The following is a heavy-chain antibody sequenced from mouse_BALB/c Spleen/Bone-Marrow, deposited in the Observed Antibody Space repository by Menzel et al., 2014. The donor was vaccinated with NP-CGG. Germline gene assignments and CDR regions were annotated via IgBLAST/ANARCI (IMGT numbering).Heavy chain of an antibody. D-gene: IGHD2-4*01. CDR2: ISSGGSYT. CDR3: ARHGITRLLNY. CDR1: GFTFSSYA. Sequence: EVKLMESGGGLVKPGESLKLSCAASGFTFSSYAMSWVRQTPEKRLEWVATISSGGSYTYYPDSVKGRFTISRDNAKNTLYLQMSSLRSEDAAMYYCARHGITRLLNYWGQGTTLTVSS. V-gene: IGHV5-9-3*01. J-gene: IGHJ2*01.